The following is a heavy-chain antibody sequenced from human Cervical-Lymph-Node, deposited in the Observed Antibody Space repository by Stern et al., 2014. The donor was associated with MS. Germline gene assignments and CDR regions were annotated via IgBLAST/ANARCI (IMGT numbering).Heavy chain of an antibody. D-gene: IGHD6-13*01. CDR1: GGSITGYY. CDR2: IYYGGRT. CDR3: ARGYSSSWHNFGYFDS. Sequence: QVQLQESGPGLVKPSETLSLTCTVSGGSITGYYWTWIRQPPGKGLEWIGYIYYGGRTYYKPSLKSRVTMSLDTSTNLFSLRLTSVTAADTAMYYCARGYSSSWHNFGYFDSWGQGTLVTVSS. J-gene: IGHJ4*02. V-gene: IGHV4-59*01.